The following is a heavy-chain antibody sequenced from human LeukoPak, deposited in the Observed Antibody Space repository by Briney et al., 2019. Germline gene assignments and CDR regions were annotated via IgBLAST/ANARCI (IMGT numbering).Heavy chain of an antibody. CDR1: GFTFDDYG. Sequence: TGGSLRLSCAASGFTFDDYGMSWVRQAPGKGLEWVSGINWNGGSTGYADSVKGRVTISRDNAKNSLYLQMNSLRAEDTALYCYARDRTMVRGVIIRSAFDIWGQGTMVTVSS. V-gene: IGHV3-20*04. CDR3: ARDRTMVRGVIIRSAFDI. J-gene: IGHJ3*02. D-gene: IGHD3-10*01. CDR2: INWNGGST.